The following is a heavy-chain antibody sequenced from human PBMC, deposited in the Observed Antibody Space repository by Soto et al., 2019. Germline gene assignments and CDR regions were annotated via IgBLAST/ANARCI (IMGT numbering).Heavy chain of an antibody. CDR3: ERGGGGGLFEH. CDR2: ISPKSTYR. D-gene: IGHD2-21*01. CDR1: GFPFSDYY. J-gene: IGHJ4*02. Sequence: GGSLRLSCATSGFPFSDYYMSWIRQAPGKGLEWLSHISPKSTYRNYADSVKGRFTISRDNTKSSLFLQMNSLGVEDTAVYYCERGGGGGLFEHWGQGVLVTVYS. V-gene: IGHV3-11*06.